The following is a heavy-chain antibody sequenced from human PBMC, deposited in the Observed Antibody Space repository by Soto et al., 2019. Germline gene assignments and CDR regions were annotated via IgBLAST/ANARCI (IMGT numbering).Heavy chain of an antibody. CDR2: INHSGST. Sequence: SETLSLTCAVYGGSFSGYYWSWIRQPPGKGLEWIGEINHSGSTNFNPSLKSRVSISVDTSKKQFSLKLSSVTAADTAVYYCAAHLKTTVTAYWYFDLRGRGTLVTVSS. D-gene: IGHD4-17*01. CDR3: AAHLKTTVTAYWYFDL. V-gene: IGHV4-34*01. J-gene: IGHJ2*01. CDR1: GGSFSGYY.